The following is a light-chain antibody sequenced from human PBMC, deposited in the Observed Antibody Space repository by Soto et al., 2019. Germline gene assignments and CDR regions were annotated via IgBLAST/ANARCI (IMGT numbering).Light chain of an antibody. J-gene: IGKJ3*01. CDR2: GAS. CDR1: QSVSSSY. Sequence: EIVLTQSPGTLSLSPGERATLSCRASQSVSSSYLAWYQQKPGQARRLLIYGASSRATGIPDRFSGSVSGTDFTLTISRLEPEAFAVYYCHQYGSSQFTFGPGTKGDIK. V-gene: IGKV3-20*01. CDR3: HQYGSSQFT.